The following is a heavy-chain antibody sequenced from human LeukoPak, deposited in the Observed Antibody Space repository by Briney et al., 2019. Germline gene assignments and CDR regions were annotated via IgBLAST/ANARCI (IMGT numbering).Heavy chain of an antibody. D-gene: IGHD2-15*01. CDR2: IYYSGST. J-gene: IGHJ3*02. CDR3: ASSYCSGGSCYWGGGDAFDI. CDR1: GGSISSYY. Sequence: SETLSLTCTVSGGSISSYYWSWIRQPPGKGLEWIGYIYYSGSTNYNPSLKSRVTISVDTSKNQFSLKLSSVTAADTAVYYCASSYCSGGSCYWGGGDAFDIWGQGTMVTVSS. V-gene: IGHV4-59*12.